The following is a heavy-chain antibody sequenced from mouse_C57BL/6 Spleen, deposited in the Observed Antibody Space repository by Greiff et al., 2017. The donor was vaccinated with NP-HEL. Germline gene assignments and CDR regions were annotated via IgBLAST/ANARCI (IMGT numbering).Heavy chain of an antibody. CDR3: ARSMEYYFDY. V-gene: IGHV14-2*01. D-gene: IGHD6-5*01. J-gene: IGHJ2*01. Sequence: EVQLQQSGAELVKPGASVKLSCTASGFNIKDYYMHWVKQRTEQGLEWIGRIDPEDGETKYARKFQGKATITADTSSNTAYLQLSSLTSEDPAVYYCARSMEYYFDYWDQGTTLTVSS. CDR1: GFNIKDYY. CDR2: IDPEDGET.